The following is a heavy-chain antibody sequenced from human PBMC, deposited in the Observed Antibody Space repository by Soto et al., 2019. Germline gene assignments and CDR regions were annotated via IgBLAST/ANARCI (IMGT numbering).Heavy chain of an antibody. D-gene: IGHD2-15*01. CDR2: IYYSGST. V-gene: IGHV4-39*01. CDR1: GGSISSSSYY. J-gene: IGHJ5*02. Sequence: SETLSLTCTVSGGSISSSSYYWGWIRQPPGKGLEWIGSIYYSGSTYYNPSLKSRVTISVDTSKNQFSLKLSSVTAADTAVYYCARHQSPALAGSEAYNWFDPWGQGTLVTVSS. CDR3: ARHQSPALAGSEAYNWFDP.